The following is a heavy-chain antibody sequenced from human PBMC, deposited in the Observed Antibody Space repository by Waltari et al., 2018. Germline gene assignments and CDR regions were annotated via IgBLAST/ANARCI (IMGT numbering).Heavy chain of an antibody. J-gene: IGHJ2*01. CDR2: IYWNDDK. V-gene: IGHV2-5*01. D-gene: IGHD6-13*01. CDR1: GFSLSTSGVG. Sequence: QITLKESGPTLVKPTQTLTLTCTFSGFSLSTSGVGVGWIRQPPGKALEWLALIYWNDDKRYSPSLKSRLTITKDTSKNQVVLTMTNMDPVDTATYYCAHSRAVVQDGSSSWYVGWYFDLWGRGTLVTVSS. CDR3: AHSRAVVQDGSSSWYVGWYFDL.